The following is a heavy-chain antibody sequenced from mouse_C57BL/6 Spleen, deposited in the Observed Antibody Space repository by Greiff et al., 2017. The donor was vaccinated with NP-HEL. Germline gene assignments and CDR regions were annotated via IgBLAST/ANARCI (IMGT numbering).Heavy chain of an antibody. CDR2: IDPANGNT. CDR1: GFNIKNTY. Sequence: VQLQQSVAELVRPGASVKLSCTASGFNIKNTYMHWVKQRPEQGLEWIGRIDPANGNTKYAPTFQGKVTITADTSSNTLYLPLSSLTSEDTAIYYSAKSPINYCGSSYNFDYWGQGTTLTVSS. J-gene: IGHJ2*01. D-gene: IGHD1-1*01. V-gene: IGHV14-3*01. CDR3: AKSPINYCGSSYNFDY.